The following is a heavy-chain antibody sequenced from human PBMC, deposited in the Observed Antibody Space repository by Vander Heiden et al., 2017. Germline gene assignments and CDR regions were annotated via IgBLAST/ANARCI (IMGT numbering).Heavy chain of an antibody. D-gene: IGHD3-22*01. CDR2: IRSKAYGGTT. V-gene: IGHV3-49*04. CDR3: TKAVVDVITEYYFDY. Sequence: EVQLVESGGGLVQPGRSLRLSCTASGFTFGDYAMTWVRQAPGKGLEWVGFIRSKAYGGTTEYAASVKGRFTIARDDSKSIAYLQMNSLKTEDTAVYYCTKAVVDVITEYYFDYWGLGTLVTVSS. CDR1: GFTFGDYA. J-gene: IGHJ4*02.